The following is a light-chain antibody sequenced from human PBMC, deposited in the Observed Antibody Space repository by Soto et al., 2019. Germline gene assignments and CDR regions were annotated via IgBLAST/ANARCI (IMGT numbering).Light chain of an antibody. CDR1: SSDVGSYNL. Sequence: QSALTQPASVSGSPGQSITISCTGTSSDVGSYNLVSWYQQHPGKAPKLMIYEGSKRPSGVSNRFSGSKSGNTASLTISGLQAEDEADYYCCSYAGSSTLWVFGGGTKQTVL. CDR3: CSYAGSSTLWV. J-gene: IGLJ3*02. CDR2: EGS. V-gene: IGLV2-23*01.